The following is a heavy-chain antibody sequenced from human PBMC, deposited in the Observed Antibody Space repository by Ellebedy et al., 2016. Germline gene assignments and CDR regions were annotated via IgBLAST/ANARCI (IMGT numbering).Heavy chain of an antibody. CDR1: GSTFSGYT. Sequence: GESLKISXAASGSTFSGYTMNWVRQAPGKGLEWVSSISSSGTDIFYADSVKGRFTISRDNAKNSVYLQMNSLRAEDTAVYYCYYGHYSGYWGQGTLVTVSS. V-gene: IGHV3-21*01. CDR2: ISSSGTDI. J-gene: IGHJ4*02. D-gene: IGHD4-17*01. CDR3: YYGHYSGY.